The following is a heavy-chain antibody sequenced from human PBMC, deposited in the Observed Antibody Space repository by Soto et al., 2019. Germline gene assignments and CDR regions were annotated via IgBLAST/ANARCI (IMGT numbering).Heavy chain of an antibody. CDR2: IYYSGST. D-gene: IGHD5-18*01. CDR3: ARRYGSCFDY. Sequence: QVQLQESGPGLVKPSETLSLTCTVSGGSISSYYWSWIRQPPGKGLEWIGYIYYSGSTNYNPSLXRGVAIXXDTSKNQSSLKLSSVTAADTAVYYCARRYGSCFDYWGQGTLVTVSS. V-gene: IGHV4-59*08. CDR1: GGSISSYY. J-gene: IGHJ4*02.